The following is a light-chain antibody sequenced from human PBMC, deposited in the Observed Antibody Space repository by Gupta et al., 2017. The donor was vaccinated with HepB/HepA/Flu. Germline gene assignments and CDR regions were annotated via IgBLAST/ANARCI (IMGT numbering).Light chain of an antibody. CDR2: GAS. J-gene: IGKJ3*01. CDR1: QSVSSSY. V-gene: IGKV3-20*01. CDR3: QQYGSSPLT. Sequence: EIVLTQSPGTLSLSPGGRATLSCRASQSVSSSYLAWYQQKPGQAPRLLIYGASSRATGIPERFSGSGSGTDFTLTISRLEPEDFAVYYCQQYGSSPLTFGPGTKVDIK.